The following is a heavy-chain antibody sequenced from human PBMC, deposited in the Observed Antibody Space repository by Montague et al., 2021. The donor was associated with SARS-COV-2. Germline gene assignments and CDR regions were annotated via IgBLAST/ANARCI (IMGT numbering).Heavy chain of an antibody. CDR1: GDSISTSQYY. CDR2: IYYSGST. CDR3: ASLNIVAKTDYYYGTDV. V-gene: IGHV4-39*01. Sequence: SETLSLTCTVSGDSISTSQYYWGWIHQPPGKGLEWIGTIYYSGSTYYNPSLKSRVTISEDTSKNQFSLRLSSVTAADTAVYYCASLNIVAKTDYYYGTDVWGRGTTVTVSS. D-gene: IGHD5-12*01. J-gene: IGHJ6*02.